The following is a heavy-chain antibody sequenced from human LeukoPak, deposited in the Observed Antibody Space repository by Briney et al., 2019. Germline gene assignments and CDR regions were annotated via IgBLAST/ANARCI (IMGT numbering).Heavy chain of an antibody. J-gene: IGHJ4*02. CDR2: IYYSGST. Sequence: PSETLSLTCTVSGGSISSSTYYWGWIRQPPGKGLEWIGSIYYSGSTYYNPSLKSRVTISVDTSKNQFSLKLSSVTAADTAVYYCARGGSGYVYWGQGTLVTVSS. V-gene: IGHV4-39*01. D-gene: IGHD3-22*01. CDR1: GGSISSSTYY. CDR3: ARGGSGYVY.